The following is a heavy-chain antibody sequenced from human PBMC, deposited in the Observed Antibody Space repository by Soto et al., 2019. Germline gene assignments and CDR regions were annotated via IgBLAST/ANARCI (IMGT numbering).Heavy chain of an antibody. CDR1: GGSFSGYY. J-gene: IGHJ5*02. D-gene: IGHD3-3*01. V-gene: IGHV4-34*01. Sequence: SETLSLTCAVYGGSFSGYYWSWIRQPPGKGLEWIGEINHSGSTNYNPSLKRRVTISVDTYKNQFSLKLSSVTVADTAVYDCARGRIVVRFLEWSQGFDTWGQGTLVTVSS. CDR2: INHSGST. CDR3: ARGRIVVRFLEWSQGFDT.